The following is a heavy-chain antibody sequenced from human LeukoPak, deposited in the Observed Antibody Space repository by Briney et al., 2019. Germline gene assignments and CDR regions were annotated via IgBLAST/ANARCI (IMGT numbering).Heavy chain of an antibody. CDR1: GFSISPYW. V-gene: IGHV3-74*03. J-gene: IGHJ4*02. CDR2: ISSDGSDT. Sequence: GGSLRLSCVGSGFSISPYWMHWVRHDPVKGLVWVARISSDGSDTKYADSVKGRFTISRDNAKNTLYLQMNSLRAEDTALYYCARDQTELGPTTVDHWGQGTQVTVSS. D-gene: IGHD1-14*01. CDR3: ARDQTELGPTTVDH.